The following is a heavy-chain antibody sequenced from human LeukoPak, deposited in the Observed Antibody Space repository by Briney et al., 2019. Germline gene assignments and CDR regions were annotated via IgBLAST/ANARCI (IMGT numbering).Heavy chain of an antibody. CDR3: ARSETYYYYYMDV. CDR1: GGSISSYY. CDR2: INHSGST. Sequence: PSETLSLTCTVSGGSISSYYWSWIRQPPGKGLEWIGEINHSGSTNYNPSLKSRVTISVDTSKNQFSLKLSSVTAADTAVYYCARSETYYYYYMDVWGKGTTVTVSS. V-gene: IGHV4-34*01. D-gene: IGHD1-14*01. J-gene: IGHJ6*03.